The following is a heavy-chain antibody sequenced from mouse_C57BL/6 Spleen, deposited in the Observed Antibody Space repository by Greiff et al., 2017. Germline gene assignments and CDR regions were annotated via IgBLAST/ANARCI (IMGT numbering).Heavy chain of an antibody. CDR3: ARPIYYDYDPFYFDY. CDR1: GFTFSSYG. V-gene: IGHV5-6*02. J-gene: IGHJ2*01. Sequence: DVMLVESGGDLVKPGGSLKLSCAASGFTFSSYGMSWVRQTPDKRLEWVATISSGGSYTYYPDSVKGRFTISRDNAKNTLYLQMSSLKSEDTAMYYCARPIYYDYDPFYFDYWGQGTTLTVSS. D-gene: IGHD2-4*01. CDR2: ISSGGSYT.